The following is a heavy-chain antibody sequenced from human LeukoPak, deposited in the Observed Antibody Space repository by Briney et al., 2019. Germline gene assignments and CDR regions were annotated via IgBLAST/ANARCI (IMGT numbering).Heavy chain of an antibody. D-gene: IGHD3-16*01. CDR1: GFTFSSYA. CDR3: ARDPGENWFDP. Sequence: GGSLRLSCAASGFTFSSYAMHWVRQAPGKGLEWVAVISYDGSNKYYADSVKGRFTISRDNSKNTLYLQMNSLRAEDTAVYYCARDPGENWFDPWGQGTLVTVSS. CDR2: ISYDGSNK. J-gene: IGHJ5*02. V-gene: IGHV3-30-3*01.